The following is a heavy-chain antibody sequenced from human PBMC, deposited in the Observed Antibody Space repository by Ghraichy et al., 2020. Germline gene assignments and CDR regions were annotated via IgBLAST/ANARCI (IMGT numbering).Heavy chain of an antibody. J-gene: IGHJ4*02. CDR3: ASPRSLSGYYYYFDH. CDR2: IYHSGST. Sequence: SETLSLTCTVSGDSISSSNYYWVWMRQPPGKGLEWIGSIYHSGSTYYHTSLESRVIISVDTSKNQFSLRLSSVTAADTAVYYCASPRSLSGYYYYFDHWGQGTLVTVSS. D-gene: IGHD3-22*01. V-gene: IGHV4-39*01. CDR1: GDSISSSNYY.